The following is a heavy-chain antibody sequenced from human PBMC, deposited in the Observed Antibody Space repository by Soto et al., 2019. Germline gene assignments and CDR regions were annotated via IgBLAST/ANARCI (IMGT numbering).Heavy chain of an antibody. CDR1: GFTFSTYA. D-gene: IGHD3-10*01. CDR2: ISGSGSDR. V-gene: IGHV3-23*01. Sequence: EVQVLESGGGLVQPGGSLRLSCVASGFTFSTYAMNWVRQAPGKGLEWVSGISGSGSDRYYADSVKGRFTISRDNSNNTLNLQMDSLRAGNTAIYYCTKTPRSYYYCMDVWGKGTRVTVSS. CDR3: TKTPRSYYYCMDV. J-gene: IGHJ6*03.